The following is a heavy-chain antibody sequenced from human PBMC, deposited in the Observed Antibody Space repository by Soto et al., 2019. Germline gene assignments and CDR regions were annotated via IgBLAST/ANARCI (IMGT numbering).Heavy chain of an antibody. CDR2: ISQDGSNK. Sequence: QVQLVESGGGVVQPGTSLTLSCAASGFTFSSYGMHWVRQAPGKGLEWVAAISQDGSNKNYTNSGKGRFTISRDNTKNTMHLQMNSMKAEDTAVYYCAKVFDQQLVRLGFDIWGQGTLVTVSS. CDR3: AKVFDQQLVRLGFDI. D-gene: IGHD1-1*01. CDR1: GFTFSSYG. V-gene: IGHV3-30*18. J-gene: IGHJ3*02.